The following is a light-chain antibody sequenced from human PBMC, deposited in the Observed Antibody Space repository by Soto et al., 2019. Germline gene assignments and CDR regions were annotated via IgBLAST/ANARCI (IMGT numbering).Light chain of an antibody. CDR3: QQYDSFPYT. CDR2: KAS. V-gene: IGKV1-5*03. Sequence: DIQMTQSPSSLSAFVGDRVTITCRASQSISTWLAWNQQKPGKAPKLLIYKASKIESGAPTRFSGSGSGTEFTLTISSLQPDDFATYYCQQYDSFPYTFGQGTKLEIK. J-gene: IGKJ2*01. CDR1: QSISTW.